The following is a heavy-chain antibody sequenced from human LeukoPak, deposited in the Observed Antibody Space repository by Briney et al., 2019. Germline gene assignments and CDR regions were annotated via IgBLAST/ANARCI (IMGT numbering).Heavy chain of an antibody. J-gene: IGHJ4*02. D-gene: IGHD1-26*01. Sequence: SETLSLTCTVSGGSISSGGYYWSWIRQLPGKGLEWIGYIYHSGSTYYNPSLKSRVTISVDRSKNQFSLKLSSVTAADTAVYYCARVVGATAFDYWGQGTLVTVSS. CDR3: ARVVGATAFDY. CDR1: GGSISSGGYY. V-gene: IGHV4-30-2*01. CDR2: IYHSGST.